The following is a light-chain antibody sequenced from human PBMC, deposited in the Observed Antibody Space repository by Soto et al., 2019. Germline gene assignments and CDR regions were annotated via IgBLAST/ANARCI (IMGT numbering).Light chain of an antibody. J-gene: IGKJ1*01. CDR3: QQYNNWPQT. Sequence: EIVVKQSPATPFLFSRGKTTPSFRGSQSVSSNLAWYQQKPGQAPRLLIYGASTRATGIPARFSGSGSGTEFTLTISSLQSEDFAVYYCQQYNNWPQTFGQGTKVDIK. CDR1: QSVSSN. V-gene: IGKV3-15*01. CDR2: GAS.